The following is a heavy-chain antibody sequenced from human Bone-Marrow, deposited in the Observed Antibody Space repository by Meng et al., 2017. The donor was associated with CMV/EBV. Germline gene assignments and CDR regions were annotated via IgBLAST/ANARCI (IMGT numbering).Heavy chain of an antibody. CDR1: GYTFSRYD. Sequence: ASVKVSCKASGYTFSRYDIKWVRQATGQGLEWMGWMNPKSGNTGYAQKFQGRVTMTRNTSISTAYMELGSLRSEDTAVYDGARGNSAKYYYGMDVWGQGTTVTVSS. J-gene: IGHJ6*02. CDR3: ARGNSAKYYYGMDV. CDR2: MNPKSGNT. V-gene: IGHV1-8*01. D-gene: IGHD5-24*01.